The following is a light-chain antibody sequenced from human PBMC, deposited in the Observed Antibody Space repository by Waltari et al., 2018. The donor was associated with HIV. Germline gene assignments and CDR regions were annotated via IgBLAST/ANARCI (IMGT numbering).Light chain of an antibody. CDR2: AAS. J-gene: IGKJ5*01. Sequence: DIQMTQSPSSLSASVGNRVTITCRASQSISSYLNWYQQKPGKAPKLLIYAASSLQSGVPSRFSGSGCGTDFTLTISSRQHEDFATYYCQQSYSPPPIAFGQGTRLEIK. CDR3: QQSYSPPPIA. CDR1: QSISSY. V-gene: IGKV1-39*01.